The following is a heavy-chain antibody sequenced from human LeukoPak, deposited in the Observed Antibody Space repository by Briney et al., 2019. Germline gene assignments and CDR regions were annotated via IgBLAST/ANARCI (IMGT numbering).Heavy chain of an antibody. Sequence: GGSLRLSCAASGFTFSNYAMNWVRQAPGKGLEWVSGITSGGNTYYADSVRDRSTVSRDESKNTLYLQMNSLRVEDTAMYYCARDASGWAGYFDSWGQGTLITVSS. D-gene: IGHD6-19*01. CDR2: ITSGGNT. J-gene: IGHJ4*02. V-gene: IGHV3-66*01. CDR1: GFTFSNYA. CDR3: ARDASGWAGYFDS.